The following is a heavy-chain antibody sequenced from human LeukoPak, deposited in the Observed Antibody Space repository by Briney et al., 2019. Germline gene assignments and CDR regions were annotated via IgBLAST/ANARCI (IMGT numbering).Heavy chain of an antibody. V-gene: IGHV4-4*07. Sequence: PSETLSLTCTVSGGSISSYYWSWIRQPAGKGLEWIGRIYTSGSTNYNPSLKSRVTMSVDTSKNQCSLKLSSVTAADTAVYYCARGPYSSSWYPLRGAFDIWGQGTMVTVSS. CDR3: ARGPYSSSWYPLRGAFDI. D-gene: IGHD6-13*01. J-gene: IGHJ3*02. CDR1: GGSISSYY. CDR2: IYTSGST.